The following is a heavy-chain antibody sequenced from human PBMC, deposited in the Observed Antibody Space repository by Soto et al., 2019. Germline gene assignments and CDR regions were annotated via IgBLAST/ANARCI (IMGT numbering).Heavy chain of an antibody. J-gene: IGHJ4*02. CDR1: GFTFSTYG. Sequence: QVQLVESGGGVVQPGRSLRLSCAASGFTFSTYGMSWVRQAPGKGLEWVAIISYDGIHKYYADSVKGRSTISRDNSRNTLYLQMNSLRAEDTAVYYCAKEIIAVSGPWDFDNWGQGTLVTVSS. V-gene: IGHV3-30*18. D-gene: IGHD6-19*01. CDR3: AKEIIAVSGPWDFDN. CDR2: ISYDGIHK.